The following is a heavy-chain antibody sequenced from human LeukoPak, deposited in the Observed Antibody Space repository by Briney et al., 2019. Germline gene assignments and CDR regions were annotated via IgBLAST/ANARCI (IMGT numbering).Heavy chain of an antibody. D-gene: IGHD6-13*01. CDR2: IRTSTSNN. J-gene: IGHJ4*02. V-gene: IGHV3-21*01. CDR3: ARGSVRGSSWLGGY. Sequence: GGSLRLSCAASGFTFSAHTMNWVRQAPGKDLEWVASIRTSTSNNIFNADSVKGRFTISRDNAKNSLYLQMNSLRAEDTAVYYCARGSVRGSSWLGGYWGQGTLVTVSS. CDR1: GFTFSAHT.